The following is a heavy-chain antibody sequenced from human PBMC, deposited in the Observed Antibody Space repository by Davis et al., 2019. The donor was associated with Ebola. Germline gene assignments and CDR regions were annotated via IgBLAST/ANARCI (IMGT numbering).Heavy chain of an antibody. CDR1: GIPMRSHY. CDR2: MYGGGSA. J-gene: IGHJ6*02. Sequence: PSETLSLTCTVSGIPMRSHYWSWIRQPPGKGLEWIASMYGGGSANYHSSLKGRVTMSVDTSKNQFPLKLNSMTAADTAVYYCASYSSDWYGMDVWGQGTTVSVSS. V-gene: IGHV4-59*11. D-gene: IGHD6-19*01. CDR3: ASYSSDWYGMDV.